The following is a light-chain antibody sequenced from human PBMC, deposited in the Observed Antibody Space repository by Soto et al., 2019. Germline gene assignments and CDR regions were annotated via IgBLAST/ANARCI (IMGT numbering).Light chain of an antibody. V-gene: IGKV3-20*01. CDR1: QSVSSSD. Sequence: EIVLTQSPGTLSLSPGDRATLSCRASQSVSSSDLAWYQQKPGQAPRLLIYRASTRATGIPDRFSGSGSGTDFTLTIIRLEPEDFAVYYCQQYGGSPLYTFGQGTKLEIK. CDR3: QQYGGSPLYT. CDR2: RAS. J-gene: IGKJ2*01.